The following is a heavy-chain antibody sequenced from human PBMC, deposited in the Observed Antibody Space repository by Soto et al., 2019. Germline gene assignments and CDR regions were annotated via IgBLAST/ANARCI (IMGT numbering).Heavy chain of an antibody. CDR3: SRSQGSTTSLVIYYYYYYGMDV. J-gene: IGHJ6*02. Sequence: QVQLVQSGAEVKKPGSSVTVSCKASGGTFSSYAISWVRQAPGQGLEWIGGIISISGTANYAQKFQGGVTITADESMSTAYMELSRLRTEDTAVYSWSRSQGSTTSLVIYYYYYYGMDVWGQGTTVTVSS. CDR2: IISISGTA. V-gene: IGHV1-69*19. D-gene: IGHD2-2*01. CDR1: GGTFSSYA.